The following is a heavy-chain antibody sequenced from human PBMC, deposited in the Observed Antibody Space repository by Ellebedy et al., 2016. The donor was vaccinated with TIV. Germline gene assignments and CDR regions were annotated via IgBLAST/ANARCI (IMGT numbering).Heavy chain of an antibody. D-gene: IGHD1-26*01. V-gene: IGHV4-39*01. Sequence: SETLSLTXTVSGGSISSSSYYWGWIRQPPGKGLEWIGSIYYSGSTYYNPSLKSRVTISVDTSKNQFSLKLSSVTAADTAVYYCARLRWELLSGNPDYWGQGTLVTVSS. CDR1: GGSISSSSYY. CDR2: IYYSGST. J-gene: IGHJ4*02. CDR3: ARLRWELLSGNPDY.